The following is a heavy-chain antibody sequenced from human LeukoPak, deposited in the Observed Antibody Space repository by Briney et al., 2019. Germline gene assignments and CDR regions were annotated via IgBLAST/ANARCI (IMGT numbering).Heavy chain of an antibody. CDR1: GYTFTGYY. Sequence: SVNVSCKASGYTFTGYYMHWVRQAPGQGVEWMGWINPNSGGTNYAQKFQGRVTMTRDTSISTAYMELSRLRSDDTAVYYCARLPVGAQTPGWGQGTLVTVSS. D-gene: IGHD3-16*01. CDR2: INPNSGGT. CDR3: ARLPVGAQTPG. V-gene: IGHV1-2*02. J-gene: IGHJ4*02.